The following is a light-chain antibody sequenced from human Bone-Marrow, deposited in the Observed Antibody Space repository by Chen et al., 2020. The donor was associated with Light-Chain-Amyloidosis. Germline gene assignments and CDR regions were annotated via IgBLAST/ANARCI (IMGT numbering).Light chain of an antibody. Sequence: SYELTQPPSVSVSPGQTARITCTGDDLPTKYAYWYKQKPGQAPVLVIHRDTERPSGISERFSGSSSGTTATLTISGVQAEDDADYHCQSADSSGTYEVIFGGGTTLTVL. CDR3: QSADSSGTYEVI. J-gene: IGLJ2*01. V-gene: IGLV3-25*03. CDR2: RDT. CDR1: DLPTKY.